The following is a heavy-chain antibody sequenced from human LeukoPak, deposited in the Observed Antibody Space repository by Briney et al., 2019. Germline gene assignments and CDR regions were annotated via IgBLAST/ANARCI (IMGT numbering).Heavy chain of an antibody. J-gene: IGHJ6*02. CDR3: ARACSSTSCYRFYYYGMDV. V-gene: IGHV4-34*01. CDR1: GGSFSGYY. Sequence: SETLSLTCAVYGGSFSGYYWSWIRQPPGKGQEWIGEINHSGSTNYNPSLKSRVTISVDTSKNQFSLKLSSVTAADTAVYYCARACSSTSCYRFYYYGMDVWGQGTTVTVSS. CDR2: INHSGST. D-gene: IGHD2-2*02.